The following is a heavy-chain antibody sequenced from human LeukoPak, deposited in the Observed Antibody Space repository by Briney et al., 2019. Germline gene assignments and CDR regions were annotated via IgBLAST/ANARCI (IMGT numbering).Heavy chain of an antibody. V-gene: IGHV3-23*01. CDR2: ISGGSDGT. D-gene: IGHD5-18*01. CDR3: AKGSSGYIYGDY. Sequence: GGSLRLSCAASGFTFSNYAMSWVRQAPGMGLEWVSGISGGSDGTYYADSVKGRFTISRDNSKNTLYLQMNSLRAEDTAIYYCAKGSSGYIYGDYWGQGTLVTVSS. CDR1: GFTFSNYA. J-gene: IGHJ4*02.